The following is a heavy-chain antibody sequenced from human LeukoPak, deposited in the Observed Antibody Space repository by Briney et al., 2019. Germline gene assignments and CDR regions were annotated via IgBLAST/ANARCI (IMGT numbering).Heavy chain of an antibody. CDR1: GFTFSSYG. CDR3: AKDGSSWKGVNWFDP. D-gene: IGHD6-13*01. V-gene: IGHV3-30*18. CDR2: ISYDGSNK. Sequence: GRSLRLSCAASGFTFSSYGMHWVRQAPGKGLEWVAVISYDGSNKYYADSVKGRFTISRDNSKNTLYLQMNSLRAEDTAVYYCAKDGSSWKGVNWFDPWGQGTLVTVSS. J-gene: IGHJ5*02.